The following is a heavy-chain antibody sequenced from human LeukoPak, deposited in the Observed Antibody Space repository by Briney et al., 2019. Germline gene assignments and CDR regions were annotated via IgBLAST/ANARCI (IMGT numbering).Heavy chain of an antibody. Sequence: GRSLRLSCAASGFTFDDYAMHWVRQAPGKGLEWVSGISWNSAYIDYADSVKGRFTISRDNAKNSLYLQMNSLRAEDTALYYCAKGLLFGDFSGLFDYWGQGTLVTVSS. CDR1: GFTFDDYA. J-gene: IGHJ4*02. CDR2: ISWNSAYI. V-gene: IGHV3-9*01. D-gene: IGHD2/OR15-2a*01. CDR3: AKGLLFGDFSGLFDY.